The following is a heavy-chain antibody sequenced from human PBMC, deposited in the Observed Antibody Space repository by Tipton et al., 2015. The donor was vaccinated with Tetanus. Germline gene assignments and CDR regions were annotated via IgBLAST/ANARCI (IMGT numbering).Heavy chain of an antibody. V-gene: IGHV4-61*08. CDR1: GGSISSDGAY. J-gene: IGHJ6*02. CDR3: AREREAAVTSPWPYYYYLLDV. Sequence: TLSLTCTVSGGSISSDGAYWSWIRQPPGKGLEWIGNIYTSGRPNYNPSLKSRATISSDASRNQFSLTLRSVTAADTALYWCAREREAAVTSPWPYYYYLLDVWGQGTAVTVSS. D-gene: IGHD4-17*01. CDR2: IYTSGRP.